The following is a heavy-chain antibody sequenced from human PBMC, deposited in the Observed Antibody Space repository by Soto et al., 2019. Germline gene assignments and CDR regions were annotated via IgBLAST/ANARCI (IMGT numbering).Heavy chain of an antibody. CDR2: ISDTGRTI. Sequence: GGSLRLSCVGSGVDFRGSYMNWIRQAPGKGLEWISYISDTGRTIHYADSVKGRFVISRDNSKDSLYLQMNDLRADDTAVYYCAGFKEGNIAGLRWLDPWGQGTRVTVSS. D-gene: IGHD4-4*01. CDR1: GVDFRGSY. V-gene: IGHV3-11*01. J-gene: IGHJ5*02. CDR3: AGFKEGNIAGLRWLDP.